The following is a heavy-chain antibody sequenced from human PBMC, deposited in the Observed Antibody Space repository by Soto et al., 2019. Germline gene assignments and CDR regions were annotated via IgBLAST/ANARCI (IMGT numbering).Heavy chain of an antibody. D-gene: IGHD4-17*01. Sequence: QVQLQQWGAGLLKPSETLSLTCAVYGWSFSGYYWSWIRQPPGKGLEWIGEINHSGSTNYNPSLKSRVTISVDTPKNQCSLKLSSVTAADTAVYYCARAYGGNVFDYWGQGTLVTVSS. CDR2: INHSGST. CDR3: ARAYGGNVFDY. V-gene: IGHV4-34*01. CDR1: GWSFSGYY. J-gene: IGHJ4*02.